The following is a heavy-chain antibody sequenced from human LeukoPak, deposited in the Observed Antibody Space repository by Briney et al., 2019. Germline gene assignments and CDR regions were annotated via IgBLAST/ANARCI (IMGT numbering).Heavy chain of an antibody. CDR3: ARGFSPYYYDSSGYSDY. CDR2: ISSSGSTI. J-gene: IGHJ4*02. Sequence: PGGSLRLSCAASGFTFSSYEMNWVRQAPGKGLEWVSYISSSGSTIYYADSVKGRFPISRDNAKNSLYLQMNSLRAEDTAVYYCARGFSPYYYDSSGYSDYWGQGTLVTVSS. D-gene: IGHD3-22*01. CDR1: GFTFSSYE. V-gene: IGHV3-48*03.